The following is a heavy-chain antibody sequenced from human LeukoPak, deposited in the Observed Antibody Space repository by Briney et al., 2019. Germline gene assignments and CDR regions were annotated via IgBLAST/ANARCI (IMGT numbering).Heavy chain of an antibody. CDR3: AKDKGSASYYYYYMDV. D-gene: IGHD6-25*01. Sequence: GGSLRLSCAASGFTFSSYGMHWVRQAPGKGLEWVAFIRYDGSNKYYADSVKGRFTTSRDNSKNTLYLQMNSLRAEDTAVYYCAKDKGSASYYYYYMDVWGKGTTVTISS. CDR2: IRYDGSNK. V-gene: IGHV3-30*02. CDR1: GFTFSSYG. J-gene: IGHJ6*03.